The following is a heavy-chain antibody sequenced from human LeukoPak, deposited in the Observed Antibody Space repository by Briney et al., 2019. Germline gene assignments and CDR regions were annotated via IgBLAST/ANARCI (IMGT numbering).Heavy chain of an antibody. J-gene: IGHJ5*02. CDR1: GGTFTSYA. D-gene: IGHD6-19*01. CDR3: ARDHGIAVAATLHWFDP. V-gene: IGHV1-69*01. CDR2: TIPIFGTA. Sequence: ASVKVSCKASGGTFTSYAISWVRQAPGQGLEWMGGTIPIFGTANYAQKFQGRVTITADESTSTAYMELSSLRSEDTAVYYCARDHGIAVAATLHWFDPWGQGTLVTVSS.